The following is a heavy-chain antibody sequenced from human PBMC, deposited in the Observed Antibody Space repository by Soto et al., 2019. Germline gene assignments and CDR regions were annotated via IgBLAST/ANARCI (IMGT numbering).Heavy chain of an antibody. CDR3: ARAVGAALDY. D-gene: IGHD6-25*01. CDR1: GYSFSTYS. J-gene: IGHJ4*02. CDR2: IGAFNGST. V-gene: IGHV1-18*04. Sequence: QVQLVQSGAEVKKPGASVKVSCKASGYSFSTYSFSWVRQAPGQGLEWMGWIGAFNGSTNFAQKFQGRVTMSKDTSTTTVSMELGSLTSVATAVYYCARAVGAALDYWGQGTLVTVSS.